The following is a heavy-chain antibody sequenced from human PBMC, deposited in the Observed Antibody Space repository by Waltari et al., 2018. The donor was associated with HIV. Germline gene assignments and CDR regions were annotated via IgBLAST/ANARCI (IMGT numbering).Heavy chain of an antibody. D-gene: IGHD3-10*01. Sequence: QVQLVESGGGVVRPGRSLRLPCAASGFIFSDFAIHWVRQAPGKGVEWVAIISHDGRKKSYADSVKGRFTISRDNSKNTLFLQMNSLTTEDTAVYYCARDSYDSGTYGLIDYWGQGTLVTVSS. V-gene: IGHV3-30*03. CDR1: GFIFSDFA. J-gene: IGHJ4*02. CDR2: ISHDGRKK. CDR3: ARDSYDSGTYGLIDY.